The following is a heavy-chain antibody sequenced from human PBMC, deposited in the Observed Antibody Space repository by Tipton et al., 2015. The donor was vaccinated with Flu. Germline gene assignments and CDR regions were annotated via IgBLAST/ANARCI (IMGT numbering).Heavy chain of an antibody. J-gene: IGHJ4*02. Sequence: TLSLTCSVSGDSIASAYYWAWIRQPPGKGLEWIGTIYHTGSTYCNPSLKSRVTISVDTSKTQFSLKLRSVTAADTAVYYCARVSQQLLKDYFDFWGQGTLVTVSS. CDR1: GDSIASAYY. CDR2: IYHTGST. D-gene: IGHD6-13*01. CDR3: ARVSQQLLKDYFDF. V-gene: IGHV4-38-2*02.